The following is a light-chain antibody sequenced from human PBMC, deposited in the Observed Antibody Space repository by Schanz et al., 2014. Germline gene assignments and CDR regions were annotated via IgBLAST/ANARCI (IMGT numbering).Light chain of an antibody. CDR2: GAS. Sequence: EIVLTQSPGTLSLSPGERAALSCRASQSVSSTFLAWYQQKPGQAPRLLIYGASSRATGIPDRFRGSGSGTDFTLTISRLEPEDFAVFYCQQRSNCPFTFGPGTKVDIK. V-gene: IGKV3D-20*02. CDR3: QQRSNCPFT. CDR1: QSVSSTF. J-gene: IGKJ3*01.